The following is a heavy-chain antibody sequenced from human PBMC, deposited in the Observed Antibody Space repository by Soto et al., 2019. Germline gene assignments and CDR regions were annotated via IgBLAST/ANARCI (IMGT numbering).Heavy chain of an antibody. CDR3: ARVGSRDAYNYVLDQ. CDR2: VISASGSV. Sequence: QVQVVQSGAEVKKPGSSVKISCKASGRIFSSFPTSWVRQVPGQGLEWMGGVISASGSVTYAPKFQGRLTMTAVNSAGIGYMELTSLTSEDTAIYYCARVGSRDAYNYVLDQWGPGTMVTVPS. V-gene: IGHV1-69*06. CDR1: GRIFSSFP. J-gene: IGHJ1*01. D-gene: IGHD5-18*01.